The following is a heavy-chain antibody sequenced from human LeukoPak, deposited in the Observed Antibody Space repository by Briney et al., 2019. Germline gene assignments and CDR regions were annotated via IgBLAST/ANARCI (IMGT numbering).Heavy chain of an antibody. Sequence: GGSLRLSCAASGFSFSTYFLHWVRQAPGKGLVWVAGINNDGSFTTYADSVKGRFTISRDGAKNSLYLQMNSLRAEDTAVYYCARGGYYTVRFPFDYWGQGTLVTVSS. CDR3: ARGGYYTVRFPFDY. CDR1: GFSFSTYF. D-gene: IGHD3-22*01. V-gene: IGHV3-74*03. CDR2: INNDGSFT. J-gene: IGHJ4*02.